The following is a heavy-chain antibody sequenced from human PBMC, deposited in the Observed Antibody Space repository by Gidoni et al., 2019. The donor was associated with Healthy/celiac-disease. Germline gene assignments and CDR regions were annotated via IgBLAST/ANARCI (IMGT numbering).Heavy chain of an antibody. Sequence: QVQLVQSGSELKKPGASVKVSCKASGYTFTSYAMNWVRQAPGQGLEWMGWINTNTGNPTYAQGFTGRFVFSLDTSVSTAYLQISSLKAEDTAVYYCARETFGIVVVPAAMPVNYYYYGMDVWGQGTTVTVSS. CDR1: GYTFTSYA. D-gene: IGHD2-2*01. J-gene: IGHJ6*02. V-gene: IGHV7-4-1*02. CDR2: INTNTGNP. CDR3: ARETFGIVVVPAAMPVNYYYYGMDV.